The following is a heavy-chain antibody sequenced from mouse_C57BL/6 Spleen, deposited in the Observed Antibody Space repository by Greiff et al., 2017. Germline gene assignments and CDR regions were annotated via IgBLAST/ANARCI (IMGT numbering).Heavy chain of an antibody. J-gene: IGHJ2*01. CDR1: GYTFTSYG. CDR3: ARGYGSSYDFDY. Sequence: QVQLQQSGAELARPGASVKLSCKASGYTFTSYGISWVKQRTGQGLEWIGEINPRSGNTYYKEKFKGKATLTADKSSSTAYMELRSLTSEDSAVYFCARGYGSSYDFDYWGHGTTLTVSA. V-gene: IGHV1-81*01. D-gene: IGHD1-1*01. CDR2: INPRSGNT.